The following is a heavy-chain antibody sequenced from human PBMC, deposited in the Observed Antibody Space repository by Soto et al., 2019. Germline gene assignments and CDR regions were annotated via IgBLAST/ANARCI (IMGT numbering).Heavy chain of an antibody. CDR3: VRRAQYFDGTGFHAFDI. CDR1: GYNFNTYG. Sequence: DVQLLESGGGLRQPGGSLRLSCVASGYNFNTYGVSWVRQATGKWLEWVSAISSGGDNTHYADSVKGRFTITRDNSKNMLYLEMNRLTVEDTAVYYCVRRAQYFDGTGFHAFDIWGQGTRVTVSS. V-gene: IGHV3-23*01. J-gene: IGHJ3*02. CDR2: ISSGGDNT. D-gene: IGHD3-22*01.